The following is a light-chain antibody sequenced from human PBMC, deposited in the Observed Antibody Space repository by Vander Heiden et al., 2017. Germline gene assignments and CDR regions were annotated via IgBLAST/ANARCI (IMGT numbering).Light chain of an antibody. CDR1: KLGDKY. CDR3: KAWESRTWG. V-gene: IGLV3-1*01. J-gene: IGLJ2*01. CDR2: QDR. Sequence: SYQLTQPPSVSVSPGQTASITCYGDKLGDKYAGWYQQKPGQSPGRGSYQDRKRHSGIPERFYGANSGTNANLNISGNQAMEDAYEYCKAWESRTWGFGGGTKLTVL.